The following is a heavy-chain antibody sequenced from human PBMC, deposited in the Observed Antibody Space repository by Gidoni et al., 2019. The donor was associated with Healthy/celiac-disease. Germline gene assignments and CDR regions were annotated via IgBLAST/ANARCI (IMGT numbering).Heavy chain of an antibody. D-gene: IGHD4-17*01. CDR1: GFTFTSSA. CDR3: AAGTTSRGMDV. Sequence: QMQLVQSGPEVKKPGTSVKVSCKASGFTFTSSAVQWVRQARGQRLEWIGWIVVGSGNTNYAQKFQERVTITRDMSTSTAYMELSSLRSEDTAVYYCAAGTTSRGMDVWGQGTTVTVSS. CDR2: IVVGSGNT. V-gene: IGHV1-58*01. J-gene: IGHJ6*02.